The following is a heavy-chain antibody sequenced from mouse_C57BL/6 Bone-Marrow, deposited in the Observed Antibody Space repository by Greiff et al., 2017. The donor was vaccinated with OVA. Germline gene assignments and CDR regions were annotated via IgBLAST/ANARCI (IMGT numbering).Heavy chain of an antibody. V-gene: IGHV1-62-2*01. D-gene: IGHD4-1*01. CDR1: GYTFTEYS. J-gene: IGHJ4*01. CDR3: ARHEDENCRYAMDY. CDR2: FYPGSGST. Sequence: VQLQQSGAELVKPGASVKLSCKASGYTFTEYSIHWVKQRPGQGLEWIGWFYPGSGSTKYNEKFKDKATLTADKSSSTVYMELSRLTCEDSAVYFCARHEDENCRYAMDYWGQGNAITVTA.